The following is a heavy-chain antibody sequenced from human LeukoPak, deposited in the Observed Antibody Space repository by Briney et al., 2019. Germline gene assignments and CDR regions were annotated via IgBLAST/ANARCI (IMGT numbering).Heavy chain of an antibody. D-gene: IGHD2-8*02. CDR3: ARVSGDYGDY. V-gene: IGHV3-21*01. J-gene: IGHJ4*02. CDR2: ISSSSSYI. CDR1: GFTFSSYS. Sequence: SGGSLRLSYAASGFTFSSYSMNWVRQAPGKGLEWVSSISSSSSYIYYADSVKGRFTISRDNAKNSLYLQMNSLRAEDTAVYYCARVSGDYGDYWGQGTLVTVSS.